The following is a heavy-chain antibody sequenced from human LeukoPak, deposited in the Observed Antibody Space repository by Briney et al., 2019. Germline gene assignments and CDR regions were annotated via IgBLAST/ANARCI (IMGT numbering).Heavy chain of an antibody. CDR2: INHSGST. J-gene: IGHJ5*02. Sequence: SETLSLTCAVYGGSFSGYYWSWIRQPPGKGLEWIGEINHSGSTNYNPSLKSRVTMSVDTSKNQFSLKLSSVTAADTAVYYCARTKYGDYRFDLWGQGTLVTVSS. V-gene: IGHV4-34*01. CDR1: GGSFSGYY. CDR3: ARTKYGDYRFDL. D-gene: IGHD4-17*01.